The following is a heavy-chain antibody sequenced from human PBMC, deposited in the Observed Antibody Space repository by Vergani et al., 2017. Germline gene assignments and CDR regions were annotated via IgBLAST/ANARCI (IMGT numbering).Heavy chain of an antibody. CDR2: LSASARRT. V-gene: IGHV3-23*04. CDR3: AKVGRSEVAGTFGAFDI. Sequence: EVQLVESGGDLVQPGRSLRLSCTASGFTFSSYSMTWVRQAPGKGLEWVSTLSASARRTRSANSVKGRFTISRDNSKNTLFLHMNSLRPEDTAVYYCAKVGRSEVAGTFGAFDIWGQGTMVTVSS. CDR1: GFTFSSYS. D-gene: IGHD6-19*01. J-gene: IGHJ3*02.